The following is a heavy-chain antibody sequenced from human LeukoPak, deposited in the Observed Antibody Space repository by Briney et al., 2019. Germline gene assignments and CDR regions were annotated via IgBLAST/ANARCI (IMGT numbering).Heavy chain of an antibody. CDR1: GGSISSGGYY. CDR3: ARDRSGYYDY. Sequence: SETLSLTCTVSGGSISSGGYYWSGIRQHPGKGLEWIEYIYYSGSTYYNPALKSRITISVKKTKNQFSLKLSSVTAADTAVYYCARDRSGYYDYWGQGTLVTVSS. J-gene: IGHJ4*02. V-gene: IGHV4-31*03. D-gene: IGHD3-22*01. CDR2: IYYSGST.